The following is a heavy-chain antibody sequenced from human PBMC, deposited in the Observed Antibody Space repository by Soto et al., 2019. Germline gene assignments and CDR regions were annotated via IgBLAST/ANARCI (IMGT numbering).Heavy chain of an antibody. CDR2: ISYDGSNK. D-gene: IGHD3-3*01. CDR3: ARGEYYDFWSGYSPGYYYGMDV. V-gene: IGHV3-30-3*01. J-gene: IGHJ6*02. CDR1: ELTSGGYA. Sequence: GGSLDLSGAAPELTSGGYAIPWARRAQGKGREGGAVISYDGSNKYYADSVKGRFTISRDNSKNTLYLQMNSLRAEDTAVYYCARGEYYDFWSGYSPGYYYGMDVWGQGTTVTVSS.